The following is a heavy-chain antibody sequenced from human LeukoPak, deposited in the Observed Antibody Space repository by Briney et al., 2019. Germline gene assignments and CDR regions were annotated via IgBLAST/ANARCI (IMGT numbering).Heavy chain of an antibody. CDR3: ARGSMVYARD. V-gene: IGHV4-61*02. Sequence: PSQTLSLTCTVSGGSISSGSYYWSWIRQPAGKGLEWIGRIYTSGSTNYNPPLKSRVTISVDTSKNQFSLKLSSVTAADTAVYYCARGSMVYARDWGQGTLVTVSS. D-gene: IGHD2-8*01. J-gene: IGHJ4*02. CDR2: IYTSGST. CDR1: GGSISSGSYY.